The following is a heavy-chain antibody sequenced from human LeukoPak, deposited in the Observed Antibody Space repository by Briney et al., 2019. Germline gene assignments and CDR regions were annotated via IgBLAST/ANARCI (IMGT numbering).Heavy chain of an antibody. CDR1: GGSISSYY. CDR3: ARGVIVYSGIDY. Sequence: SETLSLTCTVSGGSISSYYWSWIRQPPGKGLEWIGYIYYSGSTNYNPSLKSRVTISVDTSKNQFSLKLSSVTAADTAVYYCARGVIVYSGIDYWGQGTLVTVSS. V-gene: IGHV4-59*12. D-gene: IGHD2-8*01. CDR2: IYYSGST. J-gene: IGHJ4*02.